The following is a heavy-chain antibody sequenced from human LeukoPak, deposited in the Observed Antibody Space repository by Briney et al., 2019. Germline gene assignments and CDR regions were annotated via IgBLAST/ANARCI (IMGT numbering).Heavy chain of an antibody. D-gene: IGHD2-15*01. CDR1: GFTFSSYG. CDR2: IWYDESKK. J-gene: IGHJ4*02. V-gene: IGHV3-33*01. CDR3: TRETDAIGVAAAEFDY. Sequence: GRSLRLSCAASGFTFSSYGMHWVRQAPGKGLEWVAIIWYDESKKFYADSVKGRFTISRDNSKNTLYLQMNSLRAEDTAVYYCTRETDAIGVAAAEFDYWGQGTLVTVSS.